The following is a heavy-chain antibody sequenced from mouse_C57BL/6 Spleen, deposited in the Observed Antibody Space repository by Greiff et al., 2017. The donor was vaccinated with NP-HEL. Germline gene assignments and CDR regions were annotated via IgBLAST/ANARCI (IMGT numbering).Heavy chain of an antibody. V-gene: IGHV1-55*01. CDR3: ARWGLTGPYFDY. J-gene: IGHJ2*01. CDR2: IYPGSGST. CDR1: GYTFTSYW. Sequence: QVQLQQPGAELVKPGASVKMSCKASGYTFTSYWITWVKQRPGQGLEWIGDIYPGSGSTNYNEKFKSQATLTADTSSSTAYMQLSSLTSEDSAVYYCARWGLTGPYFDYWGQGTTLTVSS. D-gene: IGHD4-1*01.